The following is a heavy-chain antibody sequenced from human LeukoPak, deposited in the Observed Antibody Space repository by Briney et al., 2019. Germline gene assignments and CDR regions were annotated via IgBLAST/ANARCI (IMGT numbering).Heavy chain of an antibody. CDR2: ISYDGSNK. CDR3: ARGNYGDYDPYYFDY. J-gene: IGHJ4*02. Sequence: PGGSLRLSCAASGFTFSIYSMNWVRQAPGKGLEWVAVISYDGSNKYYADSVKGRFTISRDNSKNTLYLQMNSLRAEDTAVYYCARGNYGDYDPYYFDYWGQGTLVTASS. D-gene: IGHD4-17*01. V-gene: IGHV3-30*03. CDR1: GFTFSIYS.